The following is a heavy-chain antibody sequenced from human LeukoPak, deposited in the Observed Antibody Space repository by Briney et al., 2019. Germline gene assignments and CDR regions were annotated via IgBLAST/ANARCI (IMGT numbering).Heavy chain of an antibody. V-gene: IGHV3-23*01. CDR3: AKDLSSGYPIAAAGSYYYYGMDV. CDR1: GITFSSYE. J-gene: IGHJ6*02. D-gene: IGHD6-13*01. CDR2: ISGSGGIT. Sequence: GGSLRLSCVVSGITFSSYEMNWVRQAPGKGLEWVSAISGSGGITYYADSVKGRFTISRDNSKNTLYLQMNSLRAEDTAVYYCAKDLSSGYPIAAAGSYYYYGMDVWGQGTTVTVSS.